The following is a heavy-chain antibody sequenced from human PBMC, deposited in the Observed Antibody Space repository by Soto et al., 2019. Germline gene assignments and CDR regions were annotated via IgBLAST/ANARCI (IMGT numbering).Heavy chain of an antibody. D-gene: IGHD2-21*01. V-gene: IGHV1-18*01. CDR2: ISAYNGNT. CDR1: GYTFTSYG. Sequence: QVQLVQSGGEVKKPGASVKVACKASGYTFTSYGLSWVRQAPGQGLEWMGWISAYNGNTKYAPKLQGRVTMTTDTSTSTAYMELRSLRSDDTAGYYCAREQPYLPLPDRIFDYWGQGPLVAVSS. CDR3: AREQPYLPLPDRIFDY. J-gene: IGHJ4*02.